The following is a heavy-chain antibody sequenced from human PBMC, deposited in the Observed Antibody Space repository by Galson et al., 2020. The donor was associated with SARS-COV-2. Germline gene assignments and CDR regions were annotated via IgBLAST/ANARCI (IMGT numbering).Heavy chain of an antibody. Sequence: GESLKISCAAPGVSFDSYAMHGVRKPPGKEREWGAVISIDGRHKINAASVKGRFTISIDKSKNTLFLQMNSLRAEDTAVYYCAREFRLYGSGPLRGYGMDVWGQGTMVTVSS. V-gene: IGHV3-30*04. CDR3: AREFRLYGSGPLRGYGMDV. J-gene: IGHJ6*02. D-gene: IGHD3-10*01. CDR2: ISIDGRHK. CDR1: GVSFDSYA.